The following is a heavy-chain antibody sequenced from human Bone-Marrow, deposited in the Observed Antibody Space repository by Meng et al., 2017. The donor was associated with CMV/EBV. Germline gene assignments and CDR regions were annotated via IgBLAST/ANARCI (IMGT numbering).Heavy chain of an antibody. J-gene: IGHJ4*02. D-gene: IGHD6-19*01. CDR3: ARIAVAGNIDDY. CDR1: GYTFTGYY. V-gene: IGHV1-2*02. Sequence: VSVKVSCKASGYTFTGYYMHWVRQAPGQGLEWMGWINPNSGGTNYAQKFQGRVTMTRDTSISTAYMELSRLRSDDTAVYYCARIAVAGNIDDYWGQGTLVTVS. CDR2: INPNSGGT.